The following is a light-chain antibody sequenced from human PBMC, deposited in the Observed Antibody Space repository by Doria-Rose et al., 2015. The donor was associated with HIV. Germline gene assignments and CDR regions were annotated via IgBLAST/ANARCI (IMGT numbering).Light chain of an antibody. V-gene: IGKV3-15*01. CDR3: QQYSQWPPYT. CDR2: RAS. Sequence: TQSPATLSVSPGERATLSCRTSQGIGSDLAWYQQKPGQAPRLLIYRASIRATGIPPRFTGGGSGTEFTLTISSLQSEDFAVYFCQQYSQWPPYTFGQGAKLEVK. CDR1: QGIGSD. J-gene: IGKJ2*01.